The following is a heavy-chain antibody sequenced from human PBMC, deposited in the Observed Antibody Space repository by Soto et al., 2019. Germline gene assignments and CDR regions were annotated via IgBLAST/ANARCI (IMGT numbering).Heavy chain of an antibody. Sequence: QVQLVESGGGVVQPGTSLRLSCAASGFTSSSFVIHWVRQAPGKGLEWLAVISSDGNNQYYADSVKGRFTISRDNSKKTLDLQVNSLRAEDTAVYFGAKERGVLDAFDIWGQGTMVTVS. J-gene: IGHJ3*02. D-gene: IGHD3-10*01. CDR2: ISSDGNNQ. CDR1: GFTSSSFV. V-gene: IGHV3-30*18. CDR3: AKERGVLDAFDI.